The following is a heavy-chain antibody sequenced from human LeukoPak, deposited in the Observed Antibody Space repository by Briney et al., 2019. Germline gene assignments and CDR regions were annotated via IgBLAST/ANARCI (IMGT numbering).Heavy chain of an antibody. D-gene: IGHD3-3*01. CDR3: ATNYYDFWSGYYTEDDY. CDR2: ISSSGSTI. V-gene: IGHV3-11*04. J-gene: IGHJ4*02. Sequence: GGSLRPSCAASGFTFSDYYMSWIRQAPGKGLEWVSYISSSGSTIYYADSVKGRFTISRDNAKNSLYLQMNSLRAEDTAVYYCATNYYDFWSGYYTEDDYWGQGTLVTVSS. CDR1: GFTFSDYY.